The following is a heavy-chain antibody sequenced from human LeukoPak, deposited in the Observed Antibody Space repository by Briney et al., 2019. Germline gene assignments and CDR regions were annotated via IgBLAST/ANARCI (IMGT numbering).Heavy chain of an antibody. CDR1: GGSISSYY. D-gene: IGHD4-23*01. CDR3: ARSQLRRSIVDS. V-gene: IGHV4-59*08. CDR2: IYYTGST. Sequence: SETLSLTCAVPGGSISSYYWSWIRQPPGKGLELIGYIYYTGSTNYNPSLKSRVTISVDTSKNQFSLKLSSVTAADTAVYYCARSQLRRSIVDSWGQGTLVTVSS. J-gene: IGHJ4*02.